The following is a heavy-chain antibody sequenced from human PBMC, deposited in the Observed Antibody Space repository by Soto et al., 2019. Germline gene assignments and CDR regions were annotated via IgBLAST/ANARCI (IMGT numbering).Heavy chain of an antibody. J-gene: IGHJ4*02. CDR3: ASRDPGTSVDY. D-gene: IGHD1-7*01. CDR2: IYRTGST. CDR1: GGSFTSNNW. V-gene: IGHV4-4*02. Sequence: QVQLQESGPGLVKPSGTLSLTCAVSGGSFTSNNWWPWVREPPGQGLEWIGEIYRTGSTNYNPSLKSRVPISLDKSENQFSLKVTSLTAADTAVYYCASRDPGTSVDYWGQGTLVTVSS.